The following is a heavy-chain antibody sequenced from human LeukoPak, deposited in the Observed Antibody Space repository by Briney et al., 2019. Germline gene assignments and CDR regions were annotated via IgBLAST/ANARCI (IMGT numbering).Heavy chain of an antibody. CDR3: ARELPREVTLDY. CDR2: ISSDGSRA. J-gene: IGHJ4*02. CDR1: GFTFSSYW. V-gene: IGHV3-74*01. D-gene: IGHD2-21*02. Sequence: GGSLRLSCAASGFTFSSYWMSWVRQAPGKGLVWVSRISSDGSRAGYADSVKGRFTISRDNAKNTLYLQMNSLRAEDTAIYYCARELPREVTLDYWGQGNLVTVSS.